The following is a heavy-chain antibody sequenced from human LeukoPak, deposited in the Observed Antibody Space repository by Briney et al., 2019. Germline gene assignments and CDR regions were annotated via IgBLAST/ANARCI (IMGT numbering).Heavy chain of an antibody. CDR2: IYYSGST. CDR3: ARDHGGSYPALSMDV. CDR1: GGSISSGGYY. D-gene: IGHD1-26*01. J-gene: IGHJ6*02. Sequence: SQTLSLTCTVSGGSISSGGYYWSWIRQHPGKGLEWIGYIYYSGSTYYNPSLKSRVTISVDTSKNQVSLKLSSVTAADTAVYYCARDHGGSYPALSMDVWGQGTTVTVSS. V-gene: IGHV4-31*03.